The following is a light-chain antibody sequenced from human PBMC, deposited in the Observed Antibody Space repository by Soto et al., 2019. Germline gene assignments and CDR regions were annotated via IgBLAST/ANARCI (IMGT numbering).Light chain of an antibody. J-gene: IGLJ1*01. V-gene: IGLV2-14*03. CDR3: ISYTDRQSYL. Sequence: QSVLTQPASLSVSPGQSITISFRGTSSDIGSYDHVAWYQQFPGKSPKLIIYAVSDRPSGVSDRFSGSKSGTSASLTISGLQTEDEADYYCISYTDRQSYLFGTGTKVTVL. CDR1: SSDIGSYDH. CDR2: AVS.